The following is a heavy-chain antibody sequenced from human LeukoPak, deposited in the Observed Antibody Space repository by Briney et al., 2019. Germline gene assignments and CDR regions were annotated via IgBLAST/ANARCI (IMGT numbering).Heavy chain of an antibody. V-gene: IGHV3-7*03. J-gene: IGHJ4*02. CDR2: TKQDGSET. Sequence: GGSLRLSCTASGFFFSSYWMSWVRQVPGEGLEWVANTKQDGSETSYVDSVEGRFTISRDNAKNSLFLQMNSLRADDTALYYCARGVTSVWYPRYYFEHWGQGIMVTVSS. CDR3: ARGVTSVWYPRYYFEH. CDR1: GFFFSSYW. D-gene: IGHD6-13*01.